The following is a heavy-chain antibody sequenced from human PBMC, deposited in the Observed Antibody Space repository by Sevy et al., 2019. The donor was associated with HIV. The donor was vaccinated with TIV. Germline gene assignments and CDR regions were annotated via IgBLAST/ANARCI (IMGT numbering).Heavy chain of an antibody. CDR3: TRVEGAADWGMDV. CDR2: IRGKPYGGTT. CDR1: GFTFGDYT. J-gene: IGHJ6*02. D-gene: IGHD1-26*01. Sequence: GGSLRLSCTPSGFTFGDYTMTWVRQAPGKGLEWVAFIRGKPYGGTTEYAASVKGRLRISRDDSKSIAYLQMNSLKIEDTGVYYCTRVEGAADWGMDVWGQGTTVTVSS. V-gene: IGHV3-49*04.